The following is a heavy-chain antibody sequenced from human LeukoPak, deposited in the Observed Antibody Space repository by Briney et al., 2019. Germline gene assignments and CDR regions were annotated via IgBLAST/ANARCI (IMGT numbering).Heavy chain of an antibody. CDR2: ISGYNGNT. CDR3: ARSGRGTYYYFDL. Sequence: ASVKVSCKASGYTFTSYDINWVRQATGQGLEWMGWISGYNGNTNYAQKFQGRVSMTADTSTSTAYMELGSLRSDDTAVYYCARSGRGTYYYFDLWGQGTLVTVSS. D-gene: IGHD1-26*01. CDR1: GYTFTSYD. J-gene: IGHJ4*02. V-gene: IGHV1-18*01.